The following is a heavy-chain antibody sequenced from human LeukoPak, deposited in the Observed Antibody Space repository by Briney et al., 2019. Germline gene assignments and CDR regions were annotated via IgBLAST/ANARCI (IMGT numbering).Heavy chain of an antibody. V-gene: IGHV4-38-2*02. J-gene: IGHJ1*01. CDR2: IYHSGST. Sequence: SQTLSLICSVSGDSISSGRFYWSWIRQPPGKGLEWIGSIYHSGSTYYNPSLKSRVTISVDTSKNQFSLKLRSVTAADTAVYYCARVVQSTDSSGFYLPEYFQHWGQGTLVTVSS. CDR3: ARVVQSTDSSGFYLPEYFQH. CDR1: GDSISSGRFY. D-gene: IGHD3-22*01.